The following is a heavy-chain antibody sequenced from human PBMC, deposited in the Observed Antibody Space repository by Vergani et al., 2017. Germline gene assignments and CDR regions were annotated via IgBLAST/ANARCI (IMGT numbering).Heavy chain of an antibody. J-gene: IGHJ3*02. CDR2: ISSSSSYI. CDR3: AREIWELFDAVAFEI. CDR1: GFTFSSYS. Sequence: EVQLVESGGGLVKPGGSLRLSCAASGFTFSSYSMNWVRQAPGKGLEWVSSISSSSSYIYYADSVKGRFTISRDNAKNSLYLQMNSLRAEDTAVYYCAREIWELFDAVAFEIWGQGTMVTVSS. D-gene: IGHD3-10*01. V-gene: IGHV3-21*01.